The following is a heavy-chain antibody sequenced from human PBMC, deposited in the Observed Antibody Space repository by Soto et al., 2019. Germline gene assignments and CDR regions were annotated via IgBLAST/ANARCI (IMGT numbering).Heavy chain of an antibody. CDR3: AAPRDEYGSGVSWFTYGMDI. Sequence: GSLRLSCLASGFTFSDYATTWVRHVPGRGLEWVASLDGAGGSTYYADSVRGRFTISRDNSQNTLFLQMKRLTVDDTAIYYCAAPRDEYGSGVSWFTYGMDIWGQGTTVTVSS. J-gene: IGHJ6*02. D-gene: IGHD3-10*01. V-gene: IGHV3-23*01. CDR1: GFTFSDYA. CDR2: LDGAGGST.